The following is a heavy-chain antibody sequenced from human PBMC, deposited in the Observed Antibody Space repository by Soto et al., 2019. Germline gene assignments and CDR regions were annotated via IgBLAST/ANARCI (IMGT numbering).Heavy chain of an antibody. J-gene: IGHJ4*02. CDR1: GFTVGNYA. Sequence: QPGGSLRLSCTASGFTVGNYAINWVRQAPGKGLEWVGLIRNQTYSRATEYAASMKGRFTISRDDSKNIAYLQMNSLKTEDSAVYYCTRAESPNIAYCFDYWGQGTLVTVSS. CDR3: TRAESPNIAYCFDY. CDR2: IRNQTYSRAT. V-gene: IGHV3-49*04.